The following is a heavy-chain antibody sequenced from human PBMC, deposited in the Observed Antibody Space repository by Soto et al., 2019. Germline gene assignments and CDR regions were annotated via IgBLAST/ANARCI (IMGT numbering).Heavy chain of an antibody. V-gene: IGHV3-53*02. CDR2: LYSGGST. J-gene: IGHJ4*02. D-gene: IGHD4-17*01. Sequence: EVQLVETGGGLIQPGGSLRLSCTASGFSVSNNYMSWVRQAPGKGLEWVSILYSGGSTYYADSVRGRFTISRVNSQNTLYLQMNIMRAEDPAVYYCARVVDDYGDRVAYWGQGTLVTVSS. CDR3: ARVVDDYGDRVAY. CDR1: GFSVSNNY.